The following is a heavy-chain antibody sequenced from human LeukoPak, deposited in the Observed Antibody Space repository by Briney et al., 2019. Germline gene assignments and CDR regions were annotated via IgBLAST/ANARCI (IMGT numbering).Heavy chain of an antibody. CDR2: ISAYNGNT. V-gene: IGHV1-18*01. CDR3: ARFRALAYCGGDCSSHDAFDI. J-gene: IGHJ3*02. D-gene: IGHD2-21*02. CDR1: GYTFTSYG. Sequence: ASVKVSCKASGYTFTSYGISWVRQGPGQGLEWMGWISAYNGNTNYAQKLQGRVTMTTDTTTSTAYMELRSLRSDDTAVYYCARFRALAYCGGDCSSHDAFDIWGQGTMVTVYS.